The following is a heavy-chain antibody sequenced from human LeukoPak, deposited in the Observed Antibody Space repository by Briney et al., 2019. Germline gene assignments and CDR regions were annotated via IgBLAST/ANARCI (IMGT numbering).Heavy chain of an antibody. CDR3: AKDAWAADGPMGNNFAS. D-gene: IGHD6-13*01. J-gene: IGHJ4*02. Sequence: GGSLRLSCVASGFRFSDYGMHWVRQAPGKGLEWVAFIPYDASDKYYADSVKGRFTISRDNSNNTLTLHMNSLRTEDTSIYFCAKDAWAADGPMGNNFASWGQGSLVTVSS. V-gene: IGHV3-30*02. CDR2: IPYDASDK. CDR1: GFRFSDYG.